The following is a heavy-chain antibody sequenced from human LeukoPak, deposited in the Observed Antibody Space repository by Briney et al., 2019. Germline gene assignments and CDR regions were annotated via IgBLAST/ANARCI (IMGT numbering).Heavy chain of an antibody. V-gene: IGHV3-30*03. D-gene: IGHD6-13*01. CDR1: GFTFSSYG. CDR3: ARAVLVAAADY. CDR2: ISYDGSNK. J-gene: IGHJ4*02. Sequence: PGRSLRLSCAASGFTFSSYGMHWVRQAPGKGLEWVAVISYDGSNKYYADSVKGRFTISRDNSKNTLYLQMNSLRAEDTAVYYCARAVLVAAADYWGQGTLVTVSS.